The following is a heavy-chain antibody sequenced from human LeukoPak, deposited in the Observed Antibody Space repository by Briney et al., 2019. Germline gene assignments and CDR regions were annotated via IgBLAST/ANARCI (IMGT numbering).Heavy chain of an antibody. CDR3: ARHTSMVRGTLSPFDY. CDR2: ISGSGGST. J-gene: IGHJ4*02. D-gene: IGHD3-10*01. V-gene: IGHV3-23*01. CDR1: GFTFSSYG. Sequence: GGTLRLSCAASGFTFSSYGMSWVRQAPGKGLEWVSAISGSGGSTYYADSVKGRFTISRDNSKNTLYLQMNSLKASDTAMYYCARHTSMVRGTLSPFDYWGQGTLVTVSS.